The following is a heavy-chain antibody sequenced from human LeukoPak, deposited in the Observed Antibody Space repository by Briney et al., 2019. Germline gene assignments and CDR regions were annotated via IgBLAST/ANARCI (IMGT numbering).Heavy chain of an antibody. D-gene: IGHD3-22*01. CDR3: ARDRYDSSGYFYYGMYL. V-gene: IGHV4-31*03. CDR1: GGSISSGGFY. CDR2: IYYSGST. J-gene: IGHJ6*02. Sequence: SQTLSLTCTVSGGSISSGGFYWSWIRQHPGKGLEWIGYIYYSGSTYYNPSLKSRVTISVDTSKNQFSLKLSSVTAADTAVYYCARDRYDSSGYFYYGMYLWRRGTTVTVSS.